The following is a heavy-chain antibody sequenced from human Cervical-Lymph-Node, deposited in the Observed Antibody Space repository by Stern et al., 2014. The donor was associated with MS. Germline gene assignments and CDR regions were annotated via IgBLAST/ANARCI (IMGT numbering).Heavy chain of an antibody. D-gene: IGHD4-17*01. CDR3: ATPSTVTVGGMDV. J-gene: IGHJ6*02. Sequence: QVQLVQSGAEVKKPGSSVKVSCKASGGTFSSQAINWVRQAPGQGLEWEGCIIPIFGTPNYAQKVQDRVTITADESTSTAYMDLSSLRSEDTAVYYCATPSTVTVGGMDVWGQGTTVTVSS. CDR2: IIPIFGTP. CDR1: GGTFSSQA. V-gene: IGHV1-69*01.